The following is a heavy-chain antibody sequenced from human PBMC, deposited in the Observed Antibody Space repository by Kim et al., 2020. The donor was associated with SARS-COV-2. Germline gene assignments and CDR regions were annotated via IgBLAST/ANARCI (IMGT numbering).Heavy chain of an antibody. V-gene: IGHV3-48*02. CDR2: ISSSSSTI. Sequence: GGSLRLSCAASGFTFSSYSMNWVRQAPGKGLEWVSYISSSSSTIYYADSVKGRFTISRDNAKNSLYLQMNSLRDEDTAVYYCARDGFDWLLHYYYYYGMDVWGQGTTVTVSS. J-gene: IGHJ6*02. D-gene: IGHD3-9*01. CDR3: ARDGFDWLLHYYYYYGMDV. CDR1: GFTFSSYS.